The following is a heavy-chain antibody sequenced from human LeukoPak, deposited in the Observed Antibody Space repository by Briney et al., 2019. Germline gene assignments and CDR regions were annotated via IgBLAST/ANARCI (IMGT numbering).Heavy chain of an antibody. D-gene: IGHD4-17*01. CDR3: ASWQMTTVTTLAFDI. V-gene: IGHV1-69*06. CDR1: GGTFSSYA. CDR2: IIPIFGTA. J-gene: IGHJ3*02. Sequence: ASVKVSCKASGGTFSSYAISWVRQAPGQGLEWMGGIIPIFGTANYAQKFQGRATIHADKSTSTAYMELSSLRSEDTAVYYCASWQMTTVTTLAFDIWGQGTMVTVSS.